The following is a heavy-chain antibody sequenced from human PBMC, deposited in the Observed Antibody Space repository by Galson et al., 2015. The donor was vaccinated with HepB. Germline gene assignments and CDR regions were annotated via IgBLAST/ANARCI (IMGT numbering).Heavy chain of an antibody. J-gene: IGHJ4*02. V-gene: IGHV3-23*01. Sequence: SLRLSCAASGFTFSYFLMNWVRQASGAGLVWASGIHPSGGRTHNADSVTGRFTISRDNSKNTLYLQINSLRAEDTAVYYCAKGVPRYTSGWYLGGVAYFDHWGQGALVAVSS. CDR1: GFTFSYFL. D-gene: IGHD6-19*01. CDR2: IHPSGGRT. CDR3: AKGVPRYTSGWYLGGVAYFDH.